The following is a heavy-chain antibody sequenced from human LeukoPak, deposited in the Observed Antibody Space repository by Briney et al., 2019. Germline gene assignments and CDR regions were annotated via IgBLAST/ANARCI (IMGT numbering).Heavy chain of an antibody. D-gene: IGHD3-3*01. CDR2: IYYSGST. V-gene: IGHV4-30-4*08. Sequence: SETLPLTCTVSGGSISSGDYYWSWIRQPPGKGLEWIGYIYYSGSTYYNPSLKSRITISVDTSKNQFSLKLSSVTAADTAVYYCARGERFLEDVWGKGTTDTVSS. J-gene: IGHJ6*04. CDR3: ARGERFLEDV. CDR1: GGSISSGDYY.